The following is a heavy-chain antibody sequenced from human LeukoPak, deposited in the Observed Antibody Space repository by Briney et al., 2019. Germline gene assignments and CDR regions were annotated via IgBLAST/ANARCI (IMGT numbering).Heavy chain of an antibody. CDR3: AKSGGYGLIDY. V-gene: IGHV4-39*01. CDR2: IYYTGST. Sequence: RSSETLSLTCSVSGASVSGSAYYWGWIRQPPGKGLEWIGNIYYTGSTYYNASLKSRVTISIDTSKNQFSLRLNSVTAADTAVYYCAKSGGYGLIDYWGQGTLVTVSS. J-gene: IGHJ4*02. D-gene: IGHD1-26*01. CDR1: GASVSGSAYY.